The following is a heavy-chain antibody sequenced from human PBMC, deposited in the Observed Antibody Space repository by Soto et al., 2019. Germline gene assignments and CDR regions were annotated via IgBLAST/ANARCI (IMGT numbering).Heavy chain of an antibody. CDR1: GFTFSDYY. CDR3: ARDLRLSGGIAAADDDY. CDR2: ISSSSSYT. Sequence: QVQLVESGGGLVKPGGSLRLSCAASGFTFSDYYMSWIRQAPGKGLEWVSYISSSSSYTNYADSVKGRFTISRDNAKNSLYLQMNSLRAEDTAVYYCARDLRLSGGIAAADDDYWGQGTLVTVSS. D-gene: IGHD6-13*01. V-gene: IGHV3-11*06. J-gene: IGHJ4*02.